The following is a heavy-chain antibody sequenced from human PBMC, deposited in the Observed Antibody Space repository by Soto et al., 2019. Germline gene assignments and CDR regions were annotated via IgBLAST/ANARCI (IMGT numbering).Heavy chain of an antibody. Sequence: SETLSLTCTVSGGSISISSYYWCWIRHPPGKGLEWIGSIYYSGSTYYNPSLKSRVTISVDPSKNQFSLKLSSVTAADTAVYYCASHDFWRGYWHNYYGMDVWGQGTTVTVSS. CDR1: GGSISISSYY. J-gene: IGHJ6*02. CDR2: IYYSGST. D-gene: IGHD3-3*01. V-gene: IGHV4-39*01. CDR3: ASHDFWRGYWHNYYGMDV.